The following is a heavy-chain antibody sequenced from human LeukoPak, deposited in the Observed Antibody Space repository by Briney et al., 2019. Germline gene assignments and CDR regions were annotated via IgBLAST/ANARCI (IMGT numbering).Heavy chain of an antibody. J-gene: IGHJ6*02. D-gene: IGHD2-21*01. Sequence: PGGSLRLSCAASGFTFSSYGMHWVRQAPGKGLEWVAFIRYDGSNKYYADSVKGRFTISRDNSKNTLYLQMNSLRAEDTAVYYCATPGDVDYGMDVWGQGTTVTVSS. CDR1: GFTFSSYG. CDR3: ATPGDVDYGMDV. CDR2: IRYDGSNK. V-gene: IGHV3-30*02.